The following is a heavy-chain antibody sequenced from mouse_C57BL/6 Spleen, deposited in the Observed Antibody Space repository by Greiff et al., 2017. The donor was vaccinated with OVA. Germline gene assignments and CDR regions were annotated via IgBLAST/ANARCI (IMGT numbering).Heavy chain of an antibody. CDR1: GFTFSNYW. CDR2: IRLKSDNYAT. CDR3: TGGLYDYDYAMDY. Sequence: EVKLVESGGGLVQPGGSMKLSCVASGFTFSNYWMNWVRQSPEKGLEWVAQIRLKSDNYATHYAESVKGRFTISRDDSKSSVYLQMNNLRAEDTGIYYCTGGLYDYDYAMDYWGQGTSVTVSS. J-gene: IGHJ4*01. D-gene: IGHD2-4*01. V-gene: IGHV6-3*01.